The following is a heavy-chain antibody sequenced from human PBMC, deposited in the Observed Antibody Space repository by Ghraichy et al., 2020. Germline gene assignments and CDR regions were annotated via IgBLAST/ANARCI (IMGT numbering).Heavy chain of an antibody. D-gene: IGHD6-19*01. CDR3: VRGQFSAFDI. V-gene: IGHV6-1*01. Sequence: SQTLSLTCAISGDNVFGSSVAWNWIRLSPSRGLEWLGRTYYRSKWYTEYVVSMKGRIITNLDTSKSHFSLQLNSVTPEDTAVYFCVRGQFSAFDIWGQGTMVTVSS. J-gene: IGHJ3*02. CDR1: GDNVFGSSVA. CDR2: TYYRSKWYT.